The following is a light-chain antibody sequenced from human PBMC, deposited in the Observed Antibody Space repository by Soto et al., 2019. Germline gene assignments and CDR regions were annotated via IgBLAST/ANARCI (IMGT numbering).Light chain of an antibody. J-gene: IGLJ1*01. Sequence: QSALTQPASVSGSPGQSITISCTGTSSDLAIYNYVSWYQQQPGKAPKLMIYQVTNRPSGVSNRFSGSRSGNTASLTISGLQAEDEADYFCKSYAGSNTYVFGSGTKLTVL. V-gene: IGLV2-14*01. CDR3: KSYAGSNTYV. CDR1: SSDLAIYNY. CDR2: QVT.